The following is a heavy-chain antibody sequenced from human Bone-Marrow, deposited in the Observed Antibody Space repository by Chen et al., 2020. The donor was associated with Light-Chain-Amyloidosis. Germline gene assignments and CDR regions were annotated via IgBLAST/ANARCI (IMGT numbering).Heavy chain of an antibody. Sequence: EVQLVESGGGLIQPGGSLRLSCAASGFPVSSNYMSWGRQAPGKGLEWVSVIYSGGSTYYADSVKGRFTISRDNSKNTLYLQMNSLRAEDTAVYYCARELPFNWFDPWGQGTLVTVSS. V-gene: IGHV3-53*01. CDR1: GFPVSSNY. CDR2: IYSGGST. J-gene: IGHJ5*02. CDR3: ARELPFNWFDP. D-gene: IGHD3-10*01.